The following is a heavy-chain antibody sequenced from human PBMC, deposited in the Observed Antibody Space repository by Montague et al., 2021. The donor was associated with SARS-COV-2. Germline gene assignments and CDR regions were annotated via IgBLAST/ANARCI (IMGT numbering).Heavy chain of an antibody. V-gene: IGHV4-34*01. D-gene: IGHD2-2*02. Sequence: SGTLSLTCAVYGGSLSGFSWNWVRQPPGKGLEWIGEISQSGNTKYNPSLQSRVSISLDTSRNQFSLKVSSVTAADTAIYYCARLGDGIVPSPILGIGPYFTYYYMDVWAKGTTVTVS. CDR3: ARLGDGIVPSPILGIGPYFTYYYMDV. CDR2: ISQSGNT. CDR1: GGSLSGFS. J-gene: IGHJ6*03.